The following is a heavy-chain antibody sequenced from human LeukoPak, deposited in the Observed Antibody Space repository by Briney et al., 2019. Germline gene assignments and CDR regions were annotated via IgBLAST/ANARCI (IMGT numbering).Heavy chain of an antibody. CDR1: GGSISSYY. CDR3: AREGPSDAFDI. Sequence: SETLSLTCTVSGGSISSYYWSWIRQPPGKGLEWIGYIYYSGRTNYNPSLKSRRTISVDTSKNQFSLKLSSVTAADKAVYYCAREGPSDAFDIWGQGTLVTVSS. J-gene: IGHJ3*02. V-gene: IGHV4-59*01. CDR2: IYYSGRT.